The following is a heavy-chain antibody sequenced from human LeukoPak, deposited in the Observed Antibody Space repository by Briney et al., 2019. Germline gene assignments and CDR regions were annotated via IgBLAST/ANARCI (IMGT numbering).Heavy chain of an antibody. CDR3: AREAVDYGSGSLDY. Sequence: SETLSLTCTVSGGSISSYYWSWIRQPAGKGLEWIGRIHSSTSKNYNPSIKSRVTMSLDTSKNQFSLKVDSVTAADTAIYYCAREAVDYGSGSLDYWGQGTLVAVSS. D-gene: IGHD3-10*01. CDR1: GGSISSYY. CDR2: IHSSTSK. V-gene: IGHV4-4*07. J-gene: IGHJ4*02.